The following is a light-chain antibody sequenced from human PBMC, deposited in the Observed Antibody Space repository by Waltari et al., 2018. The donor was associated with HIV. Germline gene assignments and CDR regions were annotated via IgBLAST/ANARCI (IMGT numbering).Light chain of an antibody. CDR2: YDD. CDR3: AAWDDSLNGVV. Sequence: QSVLTQPPSVSEAPRQRVTISCSGRSSHIGTNAVNWYQQLPGKPPKLLIYYDDLLASGVSDRFSGSKSGTSASLAISGLQSEDESDYYCAAWDDSLNGVVFGGGTKLTVL. J-gene: IGLJ2*01. V-gene: IGLV1-36*01. CDR1: SSHIGTNA.